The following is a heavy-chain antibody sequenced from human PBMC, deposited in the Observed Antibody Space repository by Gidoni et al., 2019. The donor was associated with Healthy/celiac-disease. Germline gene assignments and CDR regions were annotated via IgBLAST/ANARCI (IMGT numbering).Heavy chain of an antibody. CDR2: IYYSGST. D-gene: IGHD5-12*01. J-gene: IGHJ6*03. CDR1: GGSISSYY. Sequence: QVQLQESGPGLVKPSETLSLTCTVSGGSISSYYWSWIRQPPGKGLEWIGYIYYSGSTNYNPSLKSRVTISVDTSKNQFSLKLSSVTAADTAVYYCAREVATFRGLDYYYYMDVWGKGTTVTVSS. CDR3: AREVATFRGLDYYYYMDV. V-gene: IGHV4-59*01.